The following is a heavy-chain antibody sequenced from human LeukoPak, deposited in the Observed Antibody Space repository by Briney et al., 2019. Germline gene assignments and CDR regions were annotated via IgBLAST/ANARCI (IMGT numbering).Heavy chain of an antibody. CDR1: GFILSDHY. V-gene: IGHV3-72*01. Sequence: GGSLRLSCAASGFILSDHYMDWVRQAPGKGLEWLARSRDKAKSYSTEHAASVKGRFTISRDNSKNSLYLQMNSLKTEDAAVYYCARRSNSYYTFDYWGQGTLVTVSS. D-gene: IGHD1-26*01. J-gene: IGHJ4*02. CDR2: SRDKAKSYST. CDR3: ARRSNSYYTFDY.